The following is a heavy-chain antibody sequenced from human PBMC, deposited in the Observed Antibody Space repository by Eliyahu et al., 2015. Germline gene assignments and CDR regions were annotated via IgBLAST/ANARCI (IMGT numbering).Heavy chain of an antibody. D-gene: IGHD1-26*01. Sequence: EVQLVESGGGLVQPGRSLRLSCAASGFTFDDYAMXWVRXAPGKGLEWVXGISWNSGSIGYADSVKGRFTISRDNAKNSLYLQMNSLRAEDTALYYCAKDISPLLRLPGGYWGQGTLVTVSS. CDR3: AKDISPLLRLPGGY. J-gene: IGHJ4*02. V-gene: IGHV3-9*01. CDR2: ISWNSGSI. CDR1: GFTFDDYA.